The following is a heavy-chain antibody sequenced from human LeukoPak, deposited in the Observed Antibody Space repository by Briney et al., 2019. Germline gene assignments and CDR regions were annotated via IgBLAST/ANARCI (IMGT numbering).Heavy chain of an antibody. CDR3: ASNSGSAGPLYFDY. CDR2: ISSSGSTI. V-gene: IGHV3-48*03. J-gene: IGHJ4*02. D-gene: IGHD1-26*01. CDR1: GFTLSSYE. Sequence: GRSLRLSCAASGFTLSSYEMNWVRHAPGKGLEWVSYISSSGSTIYYADSVKSRCTISRDNAKSSLYLQMNSLRAEDTAVYYCASNSGSAGPLYFDYWGQGALVTVSS.